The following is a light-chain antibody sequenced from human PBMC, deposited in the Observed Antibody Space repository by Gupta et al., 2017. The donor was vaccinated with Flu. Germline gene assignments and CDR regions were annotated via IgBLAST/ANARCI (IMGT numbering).Light chain of an antibody. CDR1: QRIGSW. Sequence: DIQMTQSPSTLSASVGDRLTITCRASQRIGSWLAWYQQKPGKAPKLLIYKASTLESGVPSRFSGSRSGTEFTLTITSLQPDDFATYYCHQDSHFPYNFGQWTKLEIK. J-gene: IGKJ2*01. CDR2: KAS. V-gene: IGKV1-5*03. CDR3: HQDSHFPYN.